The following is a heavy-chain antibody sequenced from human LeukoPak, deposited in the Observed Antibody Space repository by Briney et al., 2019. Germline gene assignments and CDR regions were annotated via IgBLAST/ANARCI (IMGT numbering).Heavy chain of an antibody. D-gene: IGHD6-19*01. CDR1: GFTFSGSA. Sequence: GGSLRLSCAASGFTFSGSAMHWVRQASGKGLEWLGRIRSKAGSYATAYAESVKGRFTVSRDDSKNTAYLQTNSLKTEDTAVYYCTRSGSGWYYDYWGQGTLVTVSS. J-gene: IGHJ4*02. V-gene: IGHV3-73*01. CDR3: TRSGSGWYYDY. CDR2: IRSKAGSYAT.